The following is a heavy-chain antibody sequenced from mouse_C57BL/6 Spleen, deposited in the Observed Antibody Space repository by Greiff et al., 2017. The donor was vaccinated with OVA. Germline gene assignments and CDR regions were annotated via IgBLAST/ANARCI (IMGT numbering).Heavy chain of an antibody. J-gene: IGHJ4*01. CDR3: ARKENYGYYDYAMDY. V-gene: IGHV1-50*01. CDR1: GYTFTSYW. CDR2: IDPSDSYT. D-gene: IGHD2-3*01. Sequence: QVQLQQPGAELVKPGASVKLSCKASGYTFTSYWMQWVKQRPGQGLEWIGEIDPSDSYTNYNQKFKGKATLTVDTSSSTAYMQLSSLTSEDSAVYYCARKENYGYYDYAMDYWGQGTSVTVSS.